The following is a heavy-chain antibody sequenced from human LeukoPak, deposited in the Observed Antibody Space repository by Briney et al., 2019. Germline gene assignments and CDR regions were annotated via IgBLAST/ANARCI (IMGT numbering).Heavy chain of an antibody. CDR1: GYSISSGYY. Sequence: SETLSLTCTVSGYSISSGYYWGWIRQPPGKGLEWIGSIYHSGSNYYNPSLKSRVTISVDTSKTQFSLKLSSVTAADTAVYYCARGGIAARLIDYWGQGTLVTVSS. CDR2: IYHSGSN. J-gene: IGHJ4*02. D-gene: IGHD6-6*01. V-gene: IGHV4-38-2*02. CDR3: ARGGIAARLIDY.